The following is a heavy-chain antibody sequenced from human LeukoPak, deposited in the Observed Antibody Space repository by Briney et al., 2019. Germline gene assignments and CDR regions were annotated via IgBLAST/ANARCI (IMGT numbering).Heavy chain of an antibody. D-gene: IGHD3-22*01. CDR2: IKSKTDGGTT. Sequence: WGSLRLSCAASGFTFSNAWMSWVRQAPGKGLEWVGRIKSKTDGGTTDYAAPVKGRFTISRDDSKSTLYLQMNSLRAEDTAVYYCAKFRSPYYDSSGYLDYWGQGTLVTVSS. CDR3: AKFRSPYYDSSGYLDY. CDR1: GFTFSNAW. V-gene: IGHV3-15*01. J-gene: IGHJ4*02.